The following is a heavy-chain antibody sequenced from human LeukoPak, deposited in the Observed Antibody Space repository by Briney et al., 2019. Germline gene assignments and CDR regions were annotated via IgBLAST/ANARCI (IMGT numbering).Heavy chain of an antibody. CDR1: GYTFTGYY. CDR2: INPNSGGT. Sequence: GASVKVSCKASGYTFTGYYMHWVRQAPGQGLEWMGCINPNSGGTNYAQKFQGRVTMTRDTSISTAYMELSRLRSDDTAVYYCARGRVKVDSSGRLPDYWGQGTLVTVSS. D-gene: IGHD3-22*01. J-gene: IGHJ4*02. V-gene: IGHV1-2*02. CDR3: ARGRVKVDSSGRLPDY.